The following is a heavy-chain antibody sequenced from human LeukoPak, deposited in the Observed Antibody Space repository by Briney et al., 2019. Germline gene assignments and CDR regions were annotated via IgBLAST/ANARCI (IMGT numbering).Heavy chain of an antibody. D-gene: IGHD4-17*01. Sequence: GGSLRLSCAASGFTLSSYTMNWVRQAPGKGLEWVSSITGSSDSIHYADSVKGRFTISRDNAKTSLYLQMNSLRAEDTAVYYCATATVTSRSGRDYWGQGTLVTASS. J-gene: IGHJ4*02. CDR2: ITGSSDSI. CDR3: ATATVTSRSGRDY. V-gene: IGHV3-21*01. CDR1: GFTLSSYT.